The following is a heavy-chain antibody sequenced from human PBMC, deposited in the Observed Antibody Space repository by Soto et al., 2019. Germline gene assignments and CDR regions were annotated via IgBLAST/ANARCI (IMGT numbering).Heavy chain of an antibody. J-gene: IGHJ6*02. Sequence: SATLSRTCDLSGASFRGYLWSWIRQPPGKGLEWIGEISHSGSTDYNPSLKSRLTISIDASKNQFSLKLSSVTAADTAVYYCARGGVHDFWSGYQRYYYGMDVWGQGTTVTVSS. CDR3: ARGGVHDFWSGYQRYYYGMDV. D-gene: IGHD3-3*01. CDR1: GASFRGYL. V-gene: IGHV4-34*01. CDR2: ISHSGST.